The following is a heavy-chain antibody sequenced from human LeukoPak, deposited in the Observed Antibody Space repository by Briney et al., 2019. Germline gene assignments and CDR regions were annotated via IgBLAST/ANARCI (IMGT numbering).Heavy chain of an antibody. CDR3: AKSPKTGFLFDY. CDR2: IYGGVNT. CDR1: GFTFSSYS. J-gene: IGHJ4*02. Sequence: GGSLRLSCAASGFTFSSYSMNWVRQAPGRGLEWVSVIYGGVNTVYADSVQGRFTISRDNSKNTLYLQMSSLRAEDTAVYYCAKSPKTGFLFDYWGKGTLVTVSS. D-gene: IGHD1-1*01. V-gene: IGHV3-66*01.